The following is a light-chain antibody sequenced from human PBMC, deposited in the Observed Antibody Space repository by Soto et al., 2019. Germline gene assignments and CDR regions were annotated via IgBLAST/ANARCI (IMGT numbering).Light chain of an antibody. V-gene: IGKV1-6*01. CDR1: QGIRND. CDR2: STS. Sequence: AIQMTQSPYSLSASVGDIVTITCRASQGIRNDLGWYQQKPGKAPKLLIYSTSSLQSGVPSRFSGSGSGTDFTLTISSLQPEDFATYYCLQDYNYPLTFGGGTKVDIK. J-gene: IGKJ4*01. CDR3: LQDYNYPLT.